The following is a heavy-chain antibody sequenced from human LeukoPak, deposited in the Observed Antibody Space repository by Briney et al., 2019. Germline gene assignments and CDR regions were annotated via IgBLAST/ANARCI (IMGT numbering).Heavy chain of an antibody. V-gene: IGHV4-39*07. J-gene: IGHJ4*02. Sequence: SETLSLTCTVSGGSISSSSYYWGWIRQPPGKGLEWIGSIYYSGSTYYNPSLKSRVTISVDTSKNQFSLKLSSVTAADTAVYYCARVAVGATEIDYWGQGTLVTVSS. D-gene: IGHD1-26*01. CDR2: IYYSGST. CDR1: GGSISSSSYY. CDR3: ARVAVGATEIDY.